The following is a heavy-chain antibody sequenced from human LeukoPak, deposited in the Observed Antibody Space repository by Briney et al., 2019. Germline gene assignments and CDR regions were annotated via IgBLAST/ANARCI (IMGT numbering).Heavy chain of an antibody. CDR3: ARGRKRAAAGPPGGGMDV. V-gene: IGHV4-34*01. CDR2: INHSGST. CDR1: GGSFSGYY. D-gene: IGHD6-13*01. Sequence: SETLSLTCAVYGGSFSGYYWSWIRQPPGKGLEWIGEINHSGSTNYNPSLKSRVTISVDTSKNQFSLKLSSVTAADTAVYYCARGRKRAAAGPPGGGMDVWGQGTTVTVSS. J-gene: IGHJ6*02.